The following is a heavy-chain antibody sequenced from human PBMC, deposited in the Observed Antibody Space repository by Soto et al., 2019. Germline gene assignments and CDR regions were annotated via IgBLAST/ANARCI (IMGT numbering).Heavy chain of an antibody. D-gene: IGHD6-13*01. V-gene: IGHV4-34*01. CDR3: VRLGSSWYAPYFDY. CDR1: CGSFSGYD. J-gene: IGHJ4*02. Sequence: SEPQSLPCAVYCGSFSGYDWRWIRQPPGKGLEWIGEINHSGSTNYNPTYKSRVTISVDTSKNQFSLKLGYVTAADMAIFYCVRLGSSWYAPYFDYWGQGILVTVSS. CDR2: INHSGST.